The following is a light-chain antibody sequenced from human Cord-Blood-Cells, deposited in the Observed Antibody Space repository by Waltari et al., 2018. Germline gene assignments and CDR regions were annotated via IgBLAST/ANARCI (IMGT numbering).Light chain of an antibody. CDR1: QSVLYSSNNKNY. CDR3: QQYYSTPLT. V-gene: IGKV4-1*01. Sequence: DIVMTQSPDSLAVSLGERATINCKSSQSVLYSSNNKNYLAWYQQKPGPPPKLLIYWASTREFGVPDRISGSGSGADFTLTISSLHAEDVAVYYCQQYYSTPLTFGGGTKVEIK. J-gene: IGKJ4*01. CDR2: WAS.